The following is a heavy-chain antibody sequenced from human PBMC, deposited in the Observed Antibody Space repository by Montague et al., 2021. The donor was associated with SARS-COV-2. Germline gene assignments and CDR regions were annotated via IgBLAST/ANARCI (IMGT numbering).Heavy chain of an antibody. D-gene: IGHD1-26*01. CDR2: ISYDGINK. CDR3: AGVFSGTYLDYSDY. CDR1: GFTFCSYS. J-gene: IGHJ4*02. V-gene: IGHV3-30*04. Sequence: SLRLSCAASGFTFCSYSMHWVRQAPGKGLEWVTVISYDGINKYYTDSVKGRFTISRDNSKNTLYLQMNSLRPEDTAVYYCAGVFSGTYLDYSDYWGQGTLVAVSS.